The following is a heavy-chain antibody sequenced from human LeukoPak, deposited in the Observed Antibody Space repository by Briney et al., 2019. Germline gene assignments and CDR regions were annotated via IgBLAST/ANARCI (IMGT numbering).Heavy chain of an antibody. V-gene: IGHV3-23*01. Sequence: GGSPRLSCAASGFTFSTYAINWVRQVPGKGLEWVSSITGNGGSTYLADSVKGRFTISRDNSRKTLYLQMNSLRAEDTAVYYCAKATLGSCSGARCYPFDYWGQGTLVTVSS. CDR2: ITGNGGST. CDR1: GFTFSTYA. CDR3: AKATLGSCSGARCYPFDY. D-gene: IGHD2-15*01. J-gene: IGHJ4*02.